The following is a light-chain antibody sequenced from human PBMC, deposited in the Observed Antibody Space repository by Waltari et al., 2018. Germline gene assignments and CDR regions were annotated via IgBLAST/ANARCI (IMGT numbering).Light chain of an antibody. CDR3: QQYNSYST. J-gene: IGKJ1*01. CDR1: QSISSW. V-gene: IGKV1-5*03. CDR2: KAS. Sequence: DIQMTQSPSTLSASVGDRVTITCRASQSISSWLAWYQQKPGKAPKLLIYKASSLESGGPSRFSGSGSGTEFTLTISSLQPDDFATYYCQQYNSYSTFGQGTKVEI.